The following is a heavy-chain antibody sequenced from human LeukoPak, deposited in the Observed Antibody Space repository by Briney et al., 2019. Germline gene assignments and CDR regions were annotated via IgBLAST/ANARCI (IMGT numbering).Heavy chain of an antibody. Sequence: GGSLRLSCAASGFTFSSYGMHWVRQAPGKGLEWVAFIRYDGSNKYYADSVKGRFTISRDNSKNTLYLQMNSLRAEDTAVYYCAKDEAHNYYGSGVFDCWGQGTLVTVSS. CDR2: IRYDGSNK. J-gene: IGHJ4*02. CDR3: AKDEAHNYYGSGVFDC. V-gene: IGHV3-30*02. CDR1: GFTFSSYG. D-gene: IGHD3-10*01.